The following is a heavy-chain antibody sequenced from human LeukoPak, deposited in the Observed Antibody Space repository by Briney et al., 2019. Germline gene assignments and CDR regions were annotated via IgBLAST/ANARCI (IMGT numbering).Heavy chain of an antibody. V-gene: IGHV3-30*01. D-gene: IGHD3-22*01. J-gene: IGHJ3*02. CDR3: ARDREYDYDTSGLANDAFDI. CDR1: GFTFSSYA. CDR2: ISYDGSKK. Sequence: PGRSLRLSCAASGFTFSSYAMHWVRQAPGKGLEWVAVISYDGSKKYYADSVKGRFTISRDNSKNPLYLQMHSLRAEDTAAYYCARDREYDYDTSGLANDAFDIWGLGTMVTVSS.